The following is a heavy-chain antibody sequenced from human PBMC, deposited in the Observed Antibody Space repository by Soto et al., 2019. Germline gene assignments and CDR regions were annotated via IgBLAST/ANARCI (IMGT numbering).Heavy chain of an antibody. CDR3: ARRLWSGYYYGMDV. Sequence: ASVKVSCKASGYTFTSYAMHWVRQAPGQRLEWMGWINAGNGNTKYSQKFQGRVTITRDTSASTAYKELSSLRSEDTAVYYCARRLWSGYYYGMDVWGQGTTVTVSS. J-gene: IGHJ6*02. CDR2: INAGNGNT. CDR1: GYTFTSYA. V-gene: IGHV1-3*01. D-gene: IGHD3-10*01.